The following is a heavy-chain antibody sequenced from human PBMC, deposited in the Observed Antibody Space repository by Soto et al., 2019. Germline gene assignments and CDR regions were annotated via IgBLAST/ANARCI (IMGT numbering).Heavy chain of an antibody. D-gene: IGHD6-13*01. Sequence: QVQLLESGGGVVQPGRSLRLSCAASGFTFSNYVMNWVRQAPGKGLEWVAVISIDGSTAYYADSVKGRYTISRDNSKNMLYLQMDSLRVDDTAVYYCAKVGAFGTSWYLGGFDSWGQGTLVTVS. CDR3: AKVGAFGTSWYLGGFDS. CDR2: ISIDGSTA. CDR1: GFTFSNYV. V-gene: IGHV3-30*18. J-gene: IGHJ5*01.